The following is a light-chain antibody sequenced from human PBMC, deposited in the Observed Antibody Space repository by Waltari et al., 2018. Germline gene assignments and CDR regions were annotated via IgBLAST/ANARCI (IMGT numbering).Light chain of an antibody. Sequence: FLLTQPHSVSESPGKTITISCTRSGGSIASDNVQSYQQRPGIAPTTVIVENFQRPSGVPHRFSGSIDSSSNSASLIISGLKTEDEADYYCQSSDNNTVFFGGGTRLTVL. CDR2: ENF. CDR3: QSSDNNTVF. V-gene: IGLV6-57*04. J-gene: IGLJ2*01. CDR1: GGSIASDN.